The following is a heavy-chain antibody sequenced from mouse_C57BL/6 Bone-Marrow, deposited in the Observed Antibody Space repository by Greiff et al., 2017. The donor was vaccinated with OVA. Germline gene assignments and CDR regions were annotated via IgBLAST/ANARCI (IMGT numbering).Heavy chain of an antibody. D-gene: IGHD2-5*01. CDR2: IDPETGGT. V-gene: IGHV1-15*01. CDR3: TRVYSNYYAMDY. CDR1: GYTFTDYE. Sequence: VQLQQSGAELVRPGASVTLSCKASGYTFTDYEMHWVKQTPVHGLEWIGAIDPETGGTAYNQKFKGKAILTADKSSRTAYMELRSLTSEDSAVYSCTRVYSNYYAMDYWGQGTSVTVSS. J-gene: IGHJ4*01.